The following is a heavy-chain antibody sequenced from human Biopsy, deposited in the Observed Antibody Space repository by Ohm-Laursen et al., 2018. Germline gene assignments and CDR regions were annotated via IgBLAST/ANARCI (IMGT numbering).Heavy chain of an antibody. J-gene: IGHJ4*02. CDR3: ARLEWRDTFFDF. CDR2: IYHSGST. CDR1: GYSIKSGYY. V-gene: IGHV4-38-2*01. Sequence: SDTLSLTYAVSGYSIKSGYYWGWIRQPPGKGLEWIGNIYHSGSTYYNPSLKSRVTISVEKSKNQFSLKLSSVTAADTAVYYCARLEWRDTFFDFWGQGRLVTVSS. D-gene: IGHD3-3*01.